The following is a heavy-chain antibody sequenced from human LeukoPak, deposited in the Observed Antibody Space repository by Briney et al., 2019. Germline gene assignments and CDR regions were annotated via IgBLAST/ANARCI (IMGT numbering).Heavy chain of an antibody. CDR3: AREYYYGSGSYFH. J-gene: IGHJ4*02. CDR2: INPNSGGT. D-gene: IGHD3-10*01. Sequence: ASVKVSCKASGGTFTGYYMHWVRQAPGQGLEWMGRINPNSGGTNYAQKFQGRVTMTRDTSISTAYMALSRLRSDDTAVYYCAREYYYGSGSYFHWGQGTLVTVSS. V-gene: IGHV1-2*06. CDR1: GGTFTGYY.